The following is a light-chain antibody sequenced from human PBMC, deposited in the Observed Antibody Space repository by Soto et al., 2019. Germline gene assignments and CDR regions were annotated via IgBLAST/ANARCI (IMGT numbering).Light chain of an antibody. J-gene: IGKJ1*01. V-gene: IGKV1-5*03. Sequence: DIQMTQSPSTLSASVGDRVTITCRASQSISSWLAWYQQKPGKAPKLLIYKASSLESGVPSRFSGSGSGTEFTLTISRVQPEDFATYYCQQYEAYLKTFGQGTKVDIK. CDR2: KAS. CDR3: QQYEAYLKT. CDR1: QSISSW.